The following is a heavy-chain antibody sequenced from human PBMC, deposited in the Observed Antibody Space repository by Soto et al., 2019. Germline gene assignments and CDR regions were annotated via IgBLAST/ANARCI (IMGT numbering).Heavy chain of an antibody. Sequence: GGSLRLSCAASGFTVSGMFMNWVRQAPGKGLEWVSVIYPAGPTYYADSVKGRFTISRDNSKNTLFLQLNNLRAEDTAVYYCAKDADSSGLHYWGQGILVTVSS. J-gene: IGHJ4*02. CDR1: GFTVSGMF. CDR2: IYPAGPT. CDR3: AKDADSSGLHY. V-gene: IGHV3-53*01. D-gene: IGHD6-19*01.